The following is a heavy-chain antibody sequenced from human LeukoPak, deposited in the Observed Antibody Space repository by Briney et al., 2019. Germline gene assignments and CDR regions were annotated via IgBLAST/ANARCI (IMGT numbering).Heavy chain of an antibody. V-gene: IGHV3-23*01. CDR2: ISGSGGST. Sequence: PGGSLRLSCAASGFTFSSYAMSWVRQAPGKGLEWVSAISGSGGSTYYAGSVKGRFTISRDNSKNTLYLQMNSLRAEDTAVYYCAKDMVVVITNAPFDYWGQGTLVTVSS. CDR1: GFTFSSYA. CDR3: AKDMVVVITNAPFDY. D-gene: IGHD3-22*01. J-gene: IGHJ4*02.